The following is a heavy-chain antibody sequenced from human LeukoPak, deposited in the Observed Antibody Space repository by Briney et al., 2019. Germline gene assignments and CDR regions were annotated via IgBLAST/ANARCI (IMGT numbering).Heavy chain of an antibody. V-gene: IGHV3-21*01. J-gene: IGHJ5*02. D-gene: IGHD2-15*01. CDR3: ARGADGVSSNSRGWFDP. CDR2: ISRSSSYI. CDR1: GFTFSSYS. Sequence: PGGSLRLSCAASGFTFSSYSMNWVRQAPGKGLEWVSSISRSSSYIYYADSVKGRFTISRDNAKNSLYLQMNSLKAEDTAVYYCARGADGVSSNSRGWFDPWGQGTLVTVSS.